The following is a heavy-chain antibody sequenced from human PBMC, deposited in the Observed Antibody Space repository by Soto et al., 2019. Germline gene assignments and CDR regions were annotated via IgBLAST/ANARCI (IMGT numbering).Heavy chain of an antibody. CDR3: RQIVSDPYYYYGMDV. CDR2: ISGSGGST. D-gene: IGHD6-6*01. CDR1: GFSFSSYA. Sequence: XECLRLSCAASGFSFSSYAMSWVRQAPGKGLEWVSAISGSGGSTYYADSVKGRFTISRDNSKNTLYLQMNSLRAEDTAVYYCRQIVSDPYYYYGMDVWGQGTTVTVSS. V-gene: IGHV3-23*01. J-gene: IGHJ6*02.